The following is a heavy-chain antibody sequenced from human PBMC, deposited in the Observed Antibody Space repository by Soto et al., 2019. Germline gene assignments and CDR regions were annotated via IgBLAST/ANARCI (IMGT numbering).Heavy chain of an antibody. J-gene: IGHJ4*02. V-gene: IGHV3-33*01. Sequence: GSLRLSCAASGFTFSSYGMHWVRQAPGKGLEWVAVIWYDGSNKYYTDSVKGRFTISRDNSKNTLYLQMNSLRAEDTAVYYCARDTRRYCSGGSCYNFDYWGQGTLVTVSS. CDR3: ARDTRRYCSGGSCYNFDY. CDR2: IWYDGSNK. D-gene: IGHD2-15*01. CDR1: GFTFSSYG.